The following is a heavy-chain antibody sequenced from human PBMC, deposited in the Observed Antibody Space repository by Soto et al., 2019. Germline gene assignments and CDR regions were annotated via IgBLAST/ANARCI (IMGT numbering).Heavy chain of an antibody. D-gene: IGHD5-12*01. CDR3: ARRYSGYGDY. J-gene: IGHJ4*02. Sequence: PSETLSLTCTGSGGSITSYYWSWIRQPPGKGLEWIGYIYFSGSANYNPSLKSRVTISVDTSKNQFSLKLSSVTAADTAVYYCARRYSGYGDYWGQGTLVTVSS. CDR1: GGSITSYY. V-gene: IGHV4-59*08. CDR2: IYFSGSA.